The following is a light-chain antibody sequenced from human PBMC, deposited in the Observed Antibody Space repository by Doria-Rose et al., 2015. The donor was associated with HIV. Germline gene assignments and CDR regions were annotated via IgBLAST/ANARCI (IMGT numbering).Light chain of an antibody. J-gene: IGKJ5*01. V-gene: IGKV3-15*01. CDR1: QSVSTD. Sequence: TQSPETLSVSPGESATLSCRASQSVSTDLAWYQHKPGQAPRLLIWGASTMATGITARFSGSGSGTEFTRTISSLQSEDFAIYFCQQYNNWPTFGQGTRLDIK. CDR3: QQYNNWPT. CDR2: GAS.